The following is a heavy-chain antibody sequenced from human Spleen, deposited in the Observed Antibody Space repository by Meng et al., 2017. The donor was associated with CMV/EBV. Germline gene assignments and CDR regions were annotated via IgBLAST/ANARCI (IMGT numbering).Heavy chain of an antibody. V-gene: IGHV3-21*01. Sequence: LSLTCAAPGFTFSTYNMHWVRQAPGKGLEWVSSISSSSTYIYYADSVRGRFTISRDNAKNSLYLQMNSLRAEDTALYYCAREFSTDYYGMDVWGQGTTVTVSS. CDR1: GFTFSTYN. D-gene: IGHD2-2*01. J-gene: IGHJ6*02. CDR2: ISSSSTYI. CDR3: AREFSTDYYGMDV.